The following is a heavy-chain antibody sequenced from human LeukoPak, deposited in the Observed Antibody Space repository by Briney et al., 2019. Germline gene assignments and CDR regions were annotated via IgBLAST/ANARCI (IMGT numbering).Heavy chain of an antibody. Sequence: GRSLRLSCVSSGFIFTNYWMHWVRQDRGRGRGWVGCIDKEGSAAFYAESVKGRFTISRDNGKSTVYLQMNSLTAEDTAVYHCARGGYSGSYYRFDWGQGTLVTVSS. V-gene: IGHV3-74*01. CDR1: GFIFTNYW. J-gene: IGHJ4*02. CDR3: ARGGYSGSYYRFD. CDR2: IDKEGSAA. D-gene: IGHD1-26*01.